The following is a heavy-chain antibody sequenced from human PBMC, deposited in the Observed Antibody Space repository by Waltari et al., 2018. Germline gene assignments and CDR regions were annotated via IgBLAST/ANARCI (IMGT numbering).Heavy chain of an antibody. J-gene: IGHJ4*02. Sequence: QVQLQESGPGLVKPSETLSLTCAVSGYSISSGYYWGWIRQPPGKGLEWIGSIYHSGSTYYNPSLKSRVTISVDTSKTQFSLKLSSVTAADTAVYYCARDRGYSYGSDYWGQGTLVTVSS. D-gene: IGHD5-18*01. CDR2: IYHSGST. CDR3: ARDRGYSYGSDY. V-gene: IGHV4-38-2*02. CDR1: GYSISSGYY.